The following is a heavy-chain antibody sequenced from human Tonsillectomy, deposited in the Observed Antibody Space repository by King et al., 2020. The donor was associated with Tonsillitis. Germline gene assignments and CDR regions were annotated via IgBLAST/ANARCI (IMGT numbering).Heavy chain of an antibody. J-gene: IGHJ4*02. D-gene: IGHD1-14*01. Sequence: QLVQSGGGLVKPGGSLRLSCAASGFTFSNAWMSWVRQAPGKGLEWVGRIKSKTDGGTIDYAEPVKGRFTISRDDLKNTLYVQMNSLKTEDTAVYYCTTGLGMTDNDYWGQGTLVTVSS. CDR3: TTGLGMTDNDY. V-gene: IGHV3-15*05. CDR1: GFTFSNAW. CDR2: IKSKTDGGTI.